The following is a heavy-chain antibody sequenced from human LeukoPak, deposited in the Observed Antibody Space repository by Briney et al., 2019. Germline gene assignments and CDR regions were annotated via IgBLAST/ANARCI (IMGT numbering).Heavy chain of an antibody. CDR3: ARDAGVLTGRFDP. CDR2: ISSSSSYI. Sequence: PGGSLRLSCAASGFTFSSYEMNWVRQAPGKGLEWVSSISSSSSYIYYADSVKGRFTISRDNAKNSLYLQMNSLRAEDTAVYYCARDAGVLTGRFDPWGQGTLVTVSS. J-gene: IGHJ5*02. V-gene: IGHV3-21*01. CDR1: GFTFSSYE. D-gene: IGHD2-21*02.